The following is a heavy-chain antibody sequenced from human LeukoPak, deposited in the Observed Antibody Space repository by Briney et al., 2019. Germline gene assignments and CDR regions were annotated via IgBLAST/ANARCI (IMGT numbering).Heavy chain of an antibody. V-gene: IGHV3-49*04. CDR3: TAMVRGVSFDY. Sequence: HPGGSLRLSCTASGFTFGDYAMSWVRQAPGKGLEWVGFIRSKAYGGTTEYAASVKGRFTISRDDSKSIAYLQMNSLKTEDTAVYYCTAMVRGVSFDYWGQGTLVTVSS. J-gene: IGHJ4*02. CDR2: IRSKAYGGTT. CDR1: GFTFGDYA. D-gene: IGHD3-10*01.